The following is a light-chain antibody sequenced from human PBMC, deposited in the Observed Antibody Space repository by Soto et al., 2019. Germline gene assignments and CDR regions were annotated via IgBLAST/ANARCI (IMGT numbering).Light chain of an antibody. Sequence: QLVLTQPPSVSGAPGQRVTLSCTGNSSNLGAGYDVHWYQQLPGAAPKLVIFGNRNRPSGVPERFSGSKSGNTASLTVSGLQAADEADYFCKSYAGSNTYVFGSGTKLTVL. V-gene: IGLV1-40*01. CDR1: SSNLGAGYD. J-gene: IGLJ1*01. CDR3: KSYAGSNTYV. CDR2: GNR.